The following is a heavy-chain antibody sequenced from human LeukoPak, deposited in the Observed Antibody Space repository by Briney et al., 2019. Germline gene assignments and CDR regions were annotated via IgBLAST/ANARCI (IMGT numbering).Heavy chain of an antibody. J-gene: IGHJ3*02. CDR3: ARDVSGVAGSAFDI. CDR2: IYYSGTT. Sequence: PSETLSLTCTVSGGSMSSYYWSWIRQPPGKGLEWVGYIYYSGTTSYNPSLKSRVTISVDTSKNQFSLKLSSVTVADTAVYYCARDVSGVAGSAFDIWGQGTMVTVSS. CDR1: GGSMSSYY. V-gene: IGHV4-59*01. D-gene: IGHD6-19*01.